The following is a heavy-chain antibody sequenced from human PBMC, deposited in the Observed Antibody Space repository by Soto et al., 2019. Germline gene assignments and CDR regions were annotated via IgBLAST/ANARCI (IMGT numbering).Heavy chain of an antibody. V-gene: IGHV1-18*01. CDR2: ISAYNGNT. D-gene: IGHD6-6*01. CDR1: GYPFSMYG. J-gene: IGHJ4*02. Sequence: ASVKVSCKTSGYPFSMYGISWVRQAPGQGLEWMGWISAYNGNTEYAQKFQGRVTMTRDISTSTAYLDLRSLRAEDTAVYYCAKEMSIAANFDYWGQGTLVTVSS. CDR3: AKEMSIAANFDY.